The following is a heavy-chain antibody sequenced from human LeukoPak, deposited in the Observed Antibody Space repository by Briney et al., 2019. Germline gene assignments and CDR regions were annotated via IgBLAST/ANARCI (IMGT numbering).Heavy chain of an antibody. D-gene: IGHD3-22*01. V-gene: IGHV4-4*02. Sequence: PSETLSLTCAVSGGSISSSNWWSWVRQPPGKGLEWIGEIYHSGSTNYNPSLKSRVTISVDKSKNQFSLKLSSVTAADTAVYYCARVMIVVVTKDAFDIWGQGTMVTVSS. CDR2: IYHSGST. CDR3: ARVMIVVVTKDAFDI. CDR1: GGSISSSNW. J-gene: IGHJ3*02.